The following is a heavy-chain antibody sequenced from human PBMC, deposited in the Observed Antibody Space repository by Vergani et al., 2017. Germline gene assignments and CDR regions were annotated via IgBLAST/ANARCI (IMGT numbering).Heavy chain of an antibody. Sequence: QLQLQESGPGLVKPSETLSLTCTVSGGSISSSSYYWGWIRQPPGKGLEWIGSIYYSGSTYYNPSRKSRVTISVDTSKTQFSLKLSAVTAADTAVYYCARGDTAMVWGIPRVFYYMDVWGKGTTVTVSS. CDR1: GGSISSSSYY. D-gene: IGHD5-18*01. CDR2: IYYSGST. J-gene: IGHJ6*03. V-gene: IGHV4-39*07. CDR3: ARGDTAMVWGIPRVFYYMDV.